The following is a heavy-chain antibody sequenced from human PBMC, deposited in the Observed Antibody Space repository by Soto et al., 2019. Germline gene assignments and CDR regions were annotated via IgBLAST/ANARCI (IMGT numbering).Heavy chain of an antibody. CDR3: ARLGGFFQALDS. CDR1: GGSISPYY. J-gene: IGHJ4*02. D-gene: IGHD2-15*01. Sequence: SETLCLTCTVSGGSISPYYWSWIRQPPGKGLEWIGYIYFGGTTKYNPSLKSRVSMSVDTSKNQFSLKLTSVTAADTAVYYCARLGGFFQALDSWGQGTLVTVSS. V-gene: IGHV4-59*08. CDR2: IYFGGTT.